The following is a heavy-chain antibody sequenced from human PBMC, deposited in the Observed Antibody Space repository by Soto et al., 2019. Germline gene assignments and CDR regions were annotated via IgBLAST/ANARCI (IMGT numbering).Heavy chain of an antibody. J-gene: IGHJ6*02. Sequence: ASVKVSCKASGYTFTGYYMHWVRQAPGQGLEWMGWINPNSGGTNDAQKFQGWVTMTRDTSISTAYMELSRLRSDDTAVYYCARAGYYYYYGMDVWGQGTTVTVSS. V-gene: IGHV1-2*04. CDR3: ARAGYYYYYGMDV. CDR2: INPNSGGT. CDR1: GYTFTGYY.